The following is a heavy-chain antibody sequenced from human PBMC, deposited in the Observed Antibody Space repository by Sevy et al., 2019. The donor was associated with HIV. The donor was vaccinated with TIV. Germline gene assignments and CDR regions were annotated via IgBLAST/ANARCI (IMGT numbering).Heavy chain of an antibody. D-gene: IGHD3-16*02. J-gene: IGHJ4*02. CDR1: GYTFTGYY. CDR2: INPNSGGT. V-gene: IGHV1-2*06. CDR3: ARERDGLYDYVWGSYRYGGYYFDY. Sequence: ASVKVSCKASGYTFTGYYMHWVRQAPGQGLEWMGRINPNSGGTNYAQKFQGRVTMTRDTSISTDYMELSRRRSDDTAVYYCARERDGLYDYVWGSYRYGGYYFDYWGQGTLVTVSS.